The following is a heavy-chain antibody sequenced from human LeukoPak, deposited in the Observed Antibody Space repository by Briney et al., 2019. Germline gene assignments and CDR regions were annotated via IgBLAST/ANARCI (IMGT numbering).Heavy chain of an antibody. CDR2: IYYSGST. Sequence: NTSETLSLTCTVSGGSNSSGDYYWSWIRQPPGKGLEWIGYIYYSGSTYYNPSLKSRVTISVDTSKNQFSLKLSSVTAADTAVYYCARYAFVVVPAAHWSFDYWGQGTLVTVSS. CDR3: ARYAFVVVPAAHWSFDY. D-gene: IGHD2-2*01. J-gene: IGHJ4*02. CDR1: GGSNSSGDYY. V-gene: IGHV4-30-4*08.